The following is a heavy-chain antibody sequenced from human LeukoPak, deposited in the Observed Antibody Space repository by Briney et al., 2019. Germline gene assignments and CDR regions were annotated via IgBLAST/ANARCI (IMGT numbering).Heavy chain of an antibody. D-gene: IGHD3-10*01. V-gene: IGHV1-69*06. J-gene: IGHJ4*02. CDR3: ARDSGERGSGSYLIAY. CDR1: GGTFSSYA. CDR2: IIPIFGTA. Sequence: SVKVSCKASGGTFSSYAISWVRQAPGQGLEWMGGIIPIFGTANYAQKFQGRVTITADKSTSTAYMELSSLRSEDTAVYYCARDSGERGSGSYLIAYWGQGTLVTVSS.